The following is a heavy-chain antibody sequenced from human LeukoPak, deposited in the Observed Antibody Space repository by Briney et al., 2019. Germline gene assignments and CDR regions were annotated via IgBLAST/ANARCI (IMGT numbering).Heavy chain of an antibody. CDR3: ARINWNYFDY. D-gene: IGHD1-1*01. J-gene: IGHJ4*02. CDR1: GGSVSSGSYS. CDR2: VYYSGNT. V-gene: IGHV4-61*01. Sequence: TSETLSLTCTVSGGSVSSGSYSWTWIRQPPGKGLEWIGYVYYSGNTNYNPSLKSRLTMSADRSRNQFSLNLNSVTAADTAVYYCARINWNYFDYWGQGILVTVSS.